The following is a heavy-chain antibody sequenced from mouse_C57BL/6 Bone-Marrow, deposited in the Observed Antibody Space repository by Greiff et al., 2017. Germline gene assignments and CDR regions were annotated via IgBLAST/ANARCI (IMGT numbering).Heavy chain of an antibody. J-gene: IGHJ4*01. CDR2: IRNKANGYTT. V-gene: IGHV7-4*01. CDR1: GFTFTDYY. CDR3: VKAYGNYEIDYAMDY. D-gene: IGHD2-1*01. Sequence: EVNLVESGGGLVQPGASLRLSCAASGFTFTDYYMSWVRQPPGKAPEWLALIRNKANGYTTEYTASVKGRFTISRENSQNILYLQMNTLRAEDSATYYCVKAYGNYEIDYAMDYWGQGTSVTVSS.